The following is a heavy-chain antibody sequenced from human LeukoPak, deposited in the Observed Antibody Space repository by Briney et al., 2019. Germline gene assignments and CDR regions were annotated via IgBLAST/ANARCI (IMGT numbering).Heavy chain of an antibody. CDR1: GFTFSSYA. Sequence: TGGSLRLSCAASGFTFSSYAMHWVRQAPGKGLEWVAVISYDGSNKYYADSVKGRFTTSRDNSKNTLYLQMNSLRAEDTAVYYCAKDSPAVAGPDLFDYWGQGTLVTVSS. V-gene: IGHV3-30-3*01. D-gene: IGHD6-19*01. CDR2: ISYDGSNK. J-gene: IGHJ4*02. CDR3: AKDSPAVAGPDLFDY.